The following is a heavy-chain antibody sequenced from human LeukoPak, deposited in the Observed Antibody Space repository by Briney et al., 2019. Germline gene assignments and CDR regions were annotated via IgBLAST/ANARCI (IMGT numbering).Heavy chain of an antibody. CDR3: ATEPADSSGYYFDY. CDR2: ISWNSGSI. Sequence: GGSLRLSCAASGFTFDDYAMHWVRQAAGKGLEWVSGISWNSGSIGYADSVKGRFTISRDNAKNSLYLQMNGLRAEDTALYYCATEPADSSGYYFDYWGQGTLVTVSS. V-gene: IGHV3-9*01. J-gene: IGHJ4*02. D-gene: IGHD3-22*01. CDR1: GFTFDDYA.